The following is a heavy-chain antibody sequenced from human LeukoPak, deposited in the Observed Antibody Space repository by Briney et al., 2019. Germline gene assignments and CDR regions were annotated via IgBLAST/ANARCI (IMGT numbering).Heavy chain of an antibody. CDR2: IYYSGDT. CDR3: ARSNNLAYCSRTSCYDFDY. CDR1: GGSISSSNYY. J-gene: IGHJ4*02. Sequence: SETLSLTCTVSGGSISSSNYYWGWIRQPPGKGLEWIGTIYYSGDTYYNPSLKSRVTISVDTSKNQFSLKLSSVTAADTAVYYCARSNNLAYCSRTSCYDFDYWGQGTLVTVSS. D-gene: IGHD2-2*01. V-gene: IGHV4-39*01.